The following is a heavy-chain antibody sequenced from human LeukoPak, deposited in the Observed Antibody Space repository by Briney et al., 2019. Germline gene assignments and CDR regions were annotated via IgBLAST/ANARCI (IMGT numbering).Heavy chain of an antibody. D-gene: IGHD2-2*01. CDR2: ISWNSGSI. V-gene: IGHV3-9*01. CDR3: AKGAGRPAAPTFDP. CDR1: GFTFDDYA. J-gene: IGHJ5*02. Sequence: GGSLRLSCAASGFTFDDYAMHWVRQAPGKGLEWVSGISWNSGSIGYADSVKGRFTISRDNAKNSLYLQMNSLRAEDTALYYCAKGAGRPAAPTFDPWGQGTLVTVSS.